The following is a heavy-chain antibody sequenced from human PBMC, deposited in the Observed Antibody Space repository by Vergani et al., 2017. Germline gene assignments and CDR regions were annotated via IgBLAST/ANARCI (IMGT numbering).Heavy chain of an antibody. J-gene: IGHJ3*02. CDR1: GGSFSGYY. D-gene: IGHD2-2*01. Sequence: QVQLQQWGAGLLKPSETLSLTCAVSGGSFSGYYWSWIRQPPGKGLEWIGEINHSGSTNYNPSLTSRVTISVDTSKNQFSLKLSSVTAADTAVYYCAILIVVVPATRHIPILSFDIWGQGTMVTVSS. CDR3: AILIVVVPATRHIPILSFDI. V-gene: IGHV4-34*01. CDR2: INHSGST.